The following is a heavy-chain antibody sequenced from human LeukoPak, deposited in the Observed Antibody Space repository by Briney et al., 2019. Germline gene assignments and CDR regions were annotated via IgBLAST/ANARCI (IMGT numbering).Heavy chain of an antibody. V-gene: IGHV3-20*04. Sequence: GGSLRLSCAASGFTFDDYGMSWVRQAPGKGLEWVSGINWSGGETDYADSVKGGFIIARDNAKNSLYLQMSVLTVDDTAVYYCVRHERGVYYYYYIDVWGKGTTVIVSS. J-gene: IGHJ6*03. CDR1: GFTFDDYG. CDR3: VRHERGVYYYYYIDV. CDR2: INWSGGET. D-gene: IGHD3-10*01.